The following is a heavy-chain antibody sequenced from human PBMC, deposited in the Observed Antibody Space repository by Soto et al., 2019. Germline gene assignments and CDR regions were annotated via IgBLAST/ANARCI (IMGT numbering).Heavy chain of an antibody. CDR2: INPSGDST. CDR1: GYTFSSYY. CDR3: ARSVLVDY. D-gene: IGHD2-15*01. J-gene: IGHJ4*02. V-gene: IGHV1-46*01. Sequence: QVQLVQSGAEVKKPGASVKVSCKASGYTFSSYYMNWVRQAPGQGLEWMGIINPSGDSTSYAQKFLGRVTMTRDTSTSTVYMELSSLRSEDTAVYYCARSVLVDYWGQGTLVTVSS.